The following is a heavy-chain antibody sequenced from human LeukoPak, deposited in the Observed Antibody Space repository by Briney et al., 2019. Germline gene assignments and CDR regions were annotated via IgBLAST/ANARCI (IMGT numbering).Heavy chain of an antibody. CDR3: AKDKSGYYDFWSGYPIPPYYYYGMDV. V-gene: IGHV3-30-3*01. Sequence: PGRSLRLSCAASGFTFSSYAMHWVRQAPGKGLEWVAVISYDGSNKYYADSVKGRFTISRDNSKNTLYLQMNSLRAEDTAVYYCAKDKSGYYDFWSGYPIPPYYYYGMDVWGQGTTVTVSS. D-gene: IGHD3-3*01. J-gene: IGHJ6*02. CDR2: ISYDGSNK. CDR1: GFTFSSYA.